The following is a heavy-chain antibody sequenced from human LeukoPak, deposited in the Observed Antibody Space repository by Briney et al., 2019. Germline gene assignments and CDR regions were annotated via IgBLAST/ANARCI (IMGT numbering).Heavy chain of an antibody. J-gene: IGHJ4*02. V-gene: IGHV3-73*01. CDR1: GFTFSDSA. D-gene: IGHD2-15*01. CDR2: IRSTANTYAT. CDR3: TRDPPLGYCSGGNCYHSGYFDY. Sequence: GGSLRLSCAASGFTFSDSAMHWVRQTSGKGLEWVGRIRSTANTYATAFAASVKGRFTISRDDSKNTAYLQMNSLKTEDTAVYYCTRDPPLGYCSGGNCYHSGYFDYWGQGILVTVSS.